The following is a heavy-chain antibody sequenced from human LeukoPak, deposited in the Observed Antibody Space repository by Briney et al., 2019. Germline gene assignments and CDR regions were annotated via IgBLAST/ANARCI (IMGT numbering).Heavy chain of an antibody. Sequence: GGSLRLSCAASGFTFSSYEMNWVRQAPGKGLEWVSYISFSGSSTYYADSVKGRFTISRDNAKNSLYLQMNSLRAEDTAVYYCARDNLIFSYDSSGYYYGRDAFDIWGQGTMVTVSS. D-gene: IGHD3-22*01. CDR1: GFTFSSYE. CDR3: ARDNLIFSYDSSGYYYGRDAFDI. CDR2: ISFSGSST. J-gene: IGHJ3*02. V-gene: IGHV3-48*03.